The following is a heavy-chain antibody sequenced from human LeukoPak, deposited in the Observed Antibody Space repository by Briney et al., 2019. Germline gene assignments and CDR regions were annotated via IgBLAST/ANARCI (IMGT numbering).Heavy chain of an antibody. J-gene: IGHJ3*02. Sequence: SETLSLTCNVSGGSISSYYWSWIRQPPGKGLEWIGYIYYSGSTNYNPSLKSRVTISVDTSKNQFSLKLSSVTAADTAVYYCARVPFGAYAFDIWGQGTMVTVSS. V-gene: IGHV4-59*01. CDR3: ARVPFGAYAFDI. CDR1: GGSISSYY. CDR2: IYYSGST. D-gene: IGHD3-3*01.